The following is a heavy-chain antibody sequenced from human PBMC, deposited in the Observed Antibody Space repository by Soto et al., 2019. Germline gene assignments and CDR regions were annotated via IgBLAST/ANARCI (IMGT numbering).Heavy chain of an antibody. CDR3: ARPRSARPSAPFDY. CDR2: IWYDVSNK. CDR1: GFTFSSYG. J-gene: IGHJ4*02. Sequence: HPGGSLRLSCAASGFTFSSYGMHWVRQAPGKGLEWVAVIWYDVSNKYYADSVKGRFTISRDNSKNTLYLQMNSLRAEDTAVYYCARPRSARPSAPFDYWGQGTLVTVSS. V-gene: IGHV3-33*01. D-gene: IGHD6-6*01.